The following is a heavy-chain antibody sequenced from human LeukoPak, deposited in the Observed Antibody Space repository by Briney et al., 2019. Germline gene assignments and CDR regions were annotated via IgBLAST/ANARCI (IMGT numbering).Heavy chain of an antibody. CDR3: VRDLPSYGSPRTFWYFDV. CDR2: VHNSIYNGDTT. V-gene: IGHV4-61*02. CDR1: GGSTSSSSYY. Sequence: SETLSLTCTVSGGSTSSSSYYWSWIRQPAGKGLEWIGRVHNSIYNGDTTNYNPSLEGRVTMSIDMSKNQFSLNLTSVTAADTAIYYCVRDLPSYGSPRTFWYFDVWGRGTLVTVSS. J-gene: IGHJ2*01. D-gene: IGHD3-16*01.